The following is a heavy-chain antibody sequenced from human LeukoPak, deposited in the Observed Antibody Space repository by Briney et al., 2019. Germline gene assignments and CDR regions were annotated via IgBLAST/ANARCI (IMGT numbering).Heavy chain of an antibody. D-gene: IGHD3-22*01. Sequence: ASVKVSCKASGYTFTGYYMHWVRQAPGQGLEWMGIINPSGGSTSYAQKFQGRVTMTRDMSTSTVYMELSSLRSEDTAVYYCAREGDYYDSSGYPGDYWGQGTLVTVSS. CDR2: INPSGGST. CDR1: GYTFTGYY. CDR3: AREGDYYDSSGYPGDY. J-gene: IGHJ4*02. V-gene: IGHV1-46*01.